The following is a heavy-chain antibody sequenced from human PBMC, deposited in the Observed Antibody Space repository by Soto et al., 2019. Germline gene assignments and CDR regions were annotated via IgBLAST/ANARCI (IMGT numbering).Heavy chain of an antibody. CDR2: IILILDIA. CDR3: AIYSSGSDY. CDR1: GGTFSSYT. J-gene: IGHJ4*02. V-gene: IGHV1-69*02. Sequence: QVQVLQSGAEVKTPGSSVRVSCKASGGTFSSYTISWVRQAPGQGLEWMGRIILILDIANYAQEFQGRVTITADKSTSTAYMELSSLRSEDTAVYYCAIYSSGSDYWGQGTLVTVSS. D-gene: IGHD6-19*01.